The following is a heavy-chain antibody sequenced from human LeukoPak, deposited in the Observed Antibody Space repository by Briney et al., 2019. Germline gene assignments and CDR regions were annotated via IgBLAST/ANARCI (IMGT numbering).Heavy chain of an antibody. CDR3: AKNRRKHIVVVTASTLDY. CDR2: ISYDGSNK. D-gene: IGHD2-21*02. V-gene: IGHV3-30*18. CDR1: GFTFSSYG. Sequence: RGSLRLSCAASGFTFSSYGMHWVRQAPGKGLEWVSVISYDGSNKYYADSVKGRFTISRDNSKNTLYLQMNSLRAEDTAVYYCAKNRRKHIVVVTASTLDYWGGGTLLTVSS. J-gene: IGHJ4*02.